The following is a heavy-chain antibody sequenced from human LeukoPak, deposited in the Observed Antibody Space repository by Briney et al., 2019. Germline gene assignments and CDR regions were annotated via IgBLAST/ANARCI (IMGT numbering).Heavy chain of an antibody. V-gene: IGHV4-4*07. CDR2: IYTSGSN. J-gene: IGHJ3*02. Sequence: SETLSLTCTVSGGSISSYYCSWTRQPAGKGLEWIGPIYTSGSNNYNPSFKSRVTMSVDTSKNQFSLKLSSVTAADTAVYYCARDSTLSSSREPDAFDIWGQGTMVTVSS. CDR3: ARDSTLSSSREPDAFDI. D-gene: IGHD6-13*01. CDR1: GGSISSYY.